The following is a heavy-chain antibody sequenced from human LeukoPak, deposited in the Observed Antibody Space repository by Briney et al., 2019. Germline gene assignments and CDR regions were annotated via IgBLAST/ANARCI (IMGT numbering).Heavy chain of an antibody. D-gene: IGHD3-22*01. CDR2: IKSDGST. V-gene: IGHV3-74*01. Sequence: GGSLRLSCAASGFTFSTYWMHWVRQAPGKGPVWASRIKSDGSTNYADSVKGRFTISRDNAKNTVSLQMNSLRPEDTGVYYCARAPSEIGGYYPEYFRHWGQGTLVTVSS. CDR1: GFTFSTYW. J-gene: IGHJ1*01. CDR3: ARAPSEIGGYYPEYFRH.